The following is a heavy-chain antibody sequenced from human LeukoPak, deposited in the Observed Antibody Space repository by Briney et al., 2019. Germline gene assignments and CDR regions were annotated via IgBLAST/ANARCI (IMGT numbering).Heavy chain of an antibody. CDR2: INWNGGST. CDR3: ARGQDYDFWSGYWVD. J-gene: IGHJ4*02. Sequence: PGGSLRLSCAASGFTFDDYGMSWVRQAPGKGLEWVSGINWNGGSTGYADSVKGRFTISRDNAKNSLYLQMNSLRAEDTALYYCARGQDYDFWSGYWVDWGQGTLVTVSS. CDR1: GFTFDDYG. V-gene: IGHV3-20*04. D-gene: IGHD3-3*01.